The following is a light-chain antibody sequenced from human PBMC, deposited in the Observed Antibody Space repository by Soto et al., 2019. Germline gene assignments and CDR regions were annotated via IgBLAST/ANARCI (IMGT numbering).Light chain of an antibody. CDR2: EVS. V-gene: IGLV2-14*01. Sequence: QSALTQPASVSGSPGQSITISCTGTSSDVGGYNYVSWYQQHPGQAPKLMIYEVSNRPSEVSNRFSGYKSGNTASLTISGLQAEYEADYYCSSYTSSSTLVFGTGTQLTVL. CDR3: SSYTSSSTLV. CDR1: SSDVGGYNY. J-gene: IGLJ7*01.